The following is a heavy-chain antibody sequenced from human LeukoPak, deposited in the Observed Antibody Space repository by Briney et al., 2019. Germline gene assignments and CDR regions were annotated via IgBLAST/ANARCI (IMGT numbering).Heavy chain of an antibody. J-gene: IGHJ1*01. V-gene: IGHV1-69*01. CDR1: GGTFSSYA. D-gene: IGHD6-19*01. CDR3: ARDRRIAVTEGYFQH. Sequence: SVKVSCTASGGTFSSYAISWVRQAPGQGLEWMGGIIPIFGTANYAQKFQGRVTITADESTSTAYMELSGLRSEDTAVYYCARDRRIAVTEGYFQHWGQGTLVTVSS. CDR2: IIPIFGTA.